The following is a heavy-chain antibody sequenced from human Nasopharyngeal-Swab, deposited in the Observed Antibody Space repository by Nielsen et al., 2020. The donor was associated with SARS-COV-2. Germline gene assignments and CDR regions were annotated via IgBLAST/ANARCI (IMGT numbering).Heavy chain of an antibody. Sequence: SETLSLTCSVSGGSINDDNYYWDWVRQPPGKGLEWVATIFSSGTAYYRPSLRPRITMSVDRSKNQFSLRLASVTAADTAVYYCARRKITVYAANILGNWFHPWGQGTQVTVSS. D-gene: IGHD2/OR15-2a*01. CDR2: IFSSGTA. CDR3: ARRKITVYAANILGNWFHP. CDR1: GGSINDDNYY. J-gene: IGHJ5*02. V-gene: IGHV4-39*01.